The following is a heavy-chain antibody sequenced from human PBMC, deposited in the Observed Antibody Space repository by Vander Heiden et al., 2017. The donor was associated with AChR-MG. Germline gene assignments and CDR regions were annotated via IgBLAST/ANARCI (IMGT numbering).Heavy chain of an antibody. V-gene: IGHV1-69*01. CDR3: ARVEDGYDSYYYYGMDV. D-gene: IGHD5-12*01. J-gene: IGHJ6*02. Sequence: QVQLVQSGAEVKKPGSSVKVSCKASGGTFSSYAISWVRQAPGQGLEWMGGIIPIFGTANYAQKFQGRVTITADESTSTAYMELSSLRSEDTAVYYCARVEDGYDSYYYYGMDVWGQGTTVTVSS. CDR2: IIPIFGTA. CDR1: GGTFSSYA.